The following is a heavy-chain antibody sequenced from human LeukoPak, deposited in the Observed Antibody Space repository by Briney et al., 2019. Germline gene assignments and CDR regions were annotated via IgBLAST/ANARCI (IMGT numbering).Heavy chain of an antibody. D-gene: IGHD2-15*01. CDR1: GGSISSYY. J-gene: IGHJ3*02. CDR3: ARASCSGGSCYESRGAFDI. CDR2: IYYSGST. V-gene: IGHV4-59*12. Sequence: SETLSLTCTVSGGSISSYYWSWIRQPPGKGLEWIGYIYYSGSTNYNPSLKSRVTISVDTPKSQCSLKLSSVTAADTAMYYCARASCSGGSCYESRGAFDIWGQGTMVTVSS.